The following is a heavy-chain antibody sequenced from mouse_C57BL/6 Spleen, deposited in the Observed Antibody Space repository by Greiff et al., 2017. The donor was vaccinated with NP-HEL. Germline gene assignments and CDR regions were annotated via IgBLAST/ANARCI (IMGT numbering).Heavy chain of an antibody. J-gene: IGHJ2*01. Sequence: VQLQQSGPELVKPGASVKISCKASGYTFTDYYINWVKQRPGQGLEWIGWIYPGSGNTKYNEQFKGKATLTVDTSSSTAYMQLSSLTSDGYAVYFCSKEEVRTTVVAPTYYFDYWGQGTTLTVSS. CDR3: SKEEVRTTVVAPTYYFDY. CDR2: IYPGSGNT. V-gene: IGHV1-84*01. CDR1: GYTFTDYY. D-gene: IGHD1-1*01.